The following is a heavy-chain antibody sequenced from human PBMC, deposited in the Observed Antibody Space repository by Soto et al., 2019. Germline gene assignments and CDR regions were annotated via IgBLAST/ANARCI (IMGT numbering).Heavy chain of an antibody. J-gene: IGHJ4*02. CDR2: IYYSGST. CDR1: GGSISSYY. V-gene: IGHV4-59*01. Sequence: SETLSLTCTVSGGSISSYYWSWIRQPPGKGLEWIGYIYYSGSTNYNPSLKSRVTISVDTSKNQFSLKLSSVTAADTAVYYCARSDGYNFGTDYWGQGTLGTVSS. D-gene: IGHD5-12*01. CDR3: ARSDGYNFGTDY.